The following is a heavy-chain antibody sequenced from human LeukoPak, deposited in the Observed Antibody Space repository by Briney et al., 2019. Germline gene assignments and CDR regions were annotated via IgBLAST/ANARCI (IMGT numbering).Heavy chain of an antibody. Sequence: GGSLRLSCAASGFTFSSYAMSWVHQAPGKELEWVSAISGSGGSTYYADSVKGRFTISRDNSKNTLYLQMNSLRAEDTAVYYCAKNPAGGSSGYPLDYWGQGTLVTVSS. J-gene: IGHJ4*02. CDR2: ISGSGGST. V-gene: IGHV3-23*01. CDR3: AKNPAGGSSGYPLDY. D-gene: IGHD3-22*01. CDR1: GFTFSSYA.